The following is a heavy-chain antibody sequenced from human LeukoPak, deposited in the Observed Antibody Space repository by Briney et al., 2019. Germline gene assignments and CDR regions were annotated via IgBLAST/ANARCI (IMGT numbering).Heavy chain of an antibody. D-gene: IGHD2-2*01. V-gene: IGHV4-4*02. CDR3: ARSEDTSSWANIHS. J-gene: IGHJ4*02. CDR1: GGFICSSNW. CDR2: IYHSGST. Sequence: SETLSLTCALSGGFICSSNWWSWVRQPPGKGLEWIGEIYHSGSTNYNPSLKSRVTISVDKSKNQFSLKLSSVTAADTAVYYGARSEDTSSWANIHSWGQGTLVTVSS.